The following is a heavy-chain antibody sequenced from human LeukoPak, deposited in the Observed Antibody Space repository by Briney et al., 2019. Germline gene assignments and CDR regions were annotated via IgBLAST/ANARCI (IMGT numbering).Heavy chain of an antibody. J-gene: IGHJ4*02. D-gene: IGHD4-17*01. CDR2: VTWDSGSI. V-gene: IGHV3-9*01. Sequence: GGSLRLSCAASGFTFGDYAMHWVRHAPGKGLEWVSGVTWDSGSIVYADSVKGRFTISRDNAKNSLFLQMNSLRAEDTALYYCAKDKFRLRTYGDLYFFDSWGQGTLVTVSS. CDR3: AKDKFRLRTYGDLYFFDS. CDR1: GFTFGDYA.